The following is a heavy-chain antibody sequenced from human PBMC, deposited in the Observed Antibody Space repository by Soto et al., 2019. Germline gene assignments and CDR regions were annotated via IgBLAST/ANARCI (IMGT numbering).Heavy chain of an antibody. V-gene: IGHV4-39*01. D-gene: IGHD5-12*01. J-gene: IGHJ5*02. CDR3: ARSSSGFWFDA. Sequence: QLQLQESGPGLVKPSETLSLTCAVSGGSISSGNYFCGWIRQPPGKGLEWIGSIYYSSSTYYNPSSKGRVMLYLDESKNHFSLRLSSVTAAGTAVYYCARSSSGFWFDAWGQGTL. CDR1: GGSISSGNYF. CDR2: IYYSSST.